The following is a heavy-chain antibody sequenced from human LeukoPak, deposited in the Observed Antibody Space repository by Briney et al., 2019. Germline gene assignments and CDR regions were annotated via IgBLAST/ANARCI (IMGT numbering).Heavy chain of an antibody. V-gene: IGHV3-66*01. J-gene: IGHJ4*02. CDR3: ARAVDTAMVHDY. D-gene: IGHD5-18*01. CDR1: GFTVSSNY. Sequence: GGSLRLSCAASGFTVSSNYMSWVRQPPGKGLEWVSVIYSGGSTYYAASVKGRFTISRDNSKNTLYLQMNSLRAEDTSVYYCARAVDTAMVHDYWGQGTLVTVSS. CDR2: IYSGGST.